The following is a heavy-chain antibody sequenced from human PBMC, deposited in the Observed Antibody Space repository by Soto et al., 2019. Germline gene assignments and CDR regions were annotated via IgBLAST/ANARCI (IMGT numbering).Heavy chain of an antibody. V-gene: IGHV4-30-4*01. CDR1: CGSIISGDYY. D-gene: IGHD2-8*01. J-gene: IGHJ4*02. CDR2: IYYSGST. CDR3: ARDASGLTFDY. Sequence: SETLSLTCTFSCGSIISGDYYWSWIRQPPGKGLEWIGYIYYSGSTYYNPSLKSRVTISVDTSKNQFSLKLSSVTAADTAVYYCARDASGLTFDYWGQGTLVTVSS.